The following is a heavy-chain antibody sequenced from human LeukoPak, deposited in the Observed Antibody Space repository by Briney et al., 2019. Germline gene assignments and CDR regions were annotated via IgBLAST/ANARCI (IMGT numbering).Heavy chain of an antibody. D-gene: IGHD5-18*01. V-gene: IGHV1-46*01. CDR1: GYTSTSYT. Sequence: ASVKVSPIAFGYTSTSYTIHCVRQAPGHGLEWMGIINPGGGSTFYAQRFQGRVTMTRDTSTSTVYMELSSLRSEDTAVYYCARGSVYNYGYRVQYWGQGTLVTVSS. J-gene: IGHJ4*02. CDR3: ARGSVYNYGYRVQY. CDR2: INPGGGST.